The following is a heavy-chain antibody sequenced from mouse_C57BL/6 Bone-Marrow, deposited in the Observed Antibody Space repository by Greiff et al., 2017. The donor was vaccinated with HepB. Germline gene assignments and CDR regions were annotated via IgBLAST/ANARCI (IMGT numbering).Heavy chain of an antibody. Sequence: VQLQQPGAELVKPGASVKMSCKASGYTFTSYWITWVKPRPGQGLEWIGDIYPGSGSTNYNEKFKSKATLTVDTSSSTAYMQLSSLTSEDSAVYYCARGYYSNYYAMDYWGQGTSVTVSS. D-gene: IGHD2-5*01. J-gene: IGHJ4*01. V-gene: IGHV1-55*01. CDR3: ARGYYSNYYAMDY. CDR1: GYTFTSYW. CDR2: IYPGSGST.